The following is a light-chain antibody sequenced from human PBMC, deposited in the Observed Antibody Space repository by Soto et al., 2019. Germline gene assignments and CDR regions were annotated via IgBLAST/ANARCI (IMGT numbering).Light chain of an antibody. CDR2: GAS. J-gene: IGKJ5*01. CDR3: QQYNSSSFT. Sequence: EIVLTQSPATLSSSPGERATLSCRASQSVSSSFLAWFQQKPGQAPRLLIYGASSRAAGNPARFSGSGSGRDFTLTISRLEPEDFAVYYCQQYNSSSFTCGQGTRVEIK. V-gene: IGKV3-20*01. CDR1: QSVSSSF.